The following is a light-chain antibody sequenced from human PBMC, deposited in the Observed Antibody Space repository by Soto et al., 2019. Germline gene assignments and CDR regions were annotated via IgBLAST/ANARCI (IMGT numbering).Light chain of an antibody. CDR1: QNVNNY. J-gene: IGKJ1*01. Sequence: EIVLTQSPATLSLSPGERATLSCRASQNVNNYLFWFQQKPGQAPRLLIYGASTRATDMPGTFSGRGSGTEFTPTITSLRPEDFGVYYCQQYRSWPRTFGQGTRWIS. V-gene: IGKV3-11*01. CDR3: QQYRSWPRT. CDR2: GAS.